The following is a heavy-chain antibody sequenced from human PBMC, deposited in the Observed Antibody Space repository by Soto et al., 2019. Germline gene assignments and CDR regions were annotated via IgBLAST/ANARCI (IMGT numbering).Heavy chain of an antibody. V-gene: IGHV6-1*01. CDR2: AYYRSKWYT. CDR3: ARHTPGPNFYYGMDV. J-gene: IGHJ6*02. Sequence: SQTLSLTCAISGDSVSSNTAAWNWVRQSPSRGLEWLGRAYYRSKWYTDYAVSVKSRMTINPDTSKNQFSLQLNSVTPEDTAVYYCARHTPGPNFYYGMDVWGQGTTVTVSS. CDR1: GDSVSSNTAA.